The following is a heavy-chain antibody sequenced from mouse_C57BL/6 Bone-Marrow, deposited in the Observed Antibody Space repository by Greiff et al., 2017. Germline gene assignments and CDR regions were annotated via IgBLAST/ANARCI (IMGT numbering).Heavy chain of an antibody. D-gene: IGHD2-1*01. CDR1: GYTFTSYW. CDR3: ARGGNSYYFDY. Sequence: QVQLQQPGTELVKPGASVKLSCKASGYTFTSYWMHWVKQRPGQGLEWIGNINPSNGGTNYNEEFKSKATLTVDKSSSTAYMQLSSLTSDDSAVYYCARGGNSYYFDYWGQGTTLTVSS. J-gene: IGHJ2*01. V-gene: IGHV1-53*01. CDR2: INPSNGGT.